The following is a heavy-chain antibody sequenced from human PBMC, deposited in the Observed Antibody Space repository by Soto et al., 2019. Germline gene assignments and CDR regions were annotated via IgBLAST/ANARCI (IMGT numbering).Heavy chain of an antibody. CDR1: GGSISSGGYY. Sequence: PSETLSLTCTVSGGSISSGGYYWSWIRQHPGKGLEWIGYIYYSGSTYYNPSLKSRVTISVDTSKNQFSLKLSSVTAADTAVYYCARTNHYDILTGFDYWSQGTLVTVSS. J-gene: IGHJ4*02. D-gene: IGHD3-9*01. CDR2: IYYSGST. CDR3: ARTNHYDILTGFDY. V-gene: IGHV4-31*03.